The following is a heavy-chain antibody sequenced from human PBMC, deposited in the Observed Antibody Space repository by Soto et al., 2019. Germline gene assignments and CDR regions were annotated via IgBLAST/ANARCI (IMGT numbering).Heavy chain of an antibody. CDR2: ISAYNGNT. V-gene: IGHV1-18*04. Sequence: ASVKVSCKASGYTFTSYGISWVRQAPGQGLEWMGWISAYNGNTNYAQKLQGRVTMTTDTSTSTAYMELRSLRSDDTAVYYCARAKYCSGGSCYDWLWMDVWGQGTTVTVSS. D-gene: IGHD2-15*01. J-gene: IGHJ6*02. CDR1: GYTFTSYG. CDR3: ARAKYCSGGSCYDWLWMDV.